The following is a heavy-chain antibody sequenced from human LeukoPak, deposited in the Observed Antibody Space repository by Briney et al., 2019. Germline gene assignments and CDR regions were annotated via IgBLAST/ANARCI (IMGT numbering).Heavy chain of an antibody. CDR3: ARHSGSGWQALGY. CDR1: GYTFSNYG. J-gene: IGHJ4*02. Sequence: GASVNVSCKASGYTFSNYGISWVRQAPGLGLDWMGWTSYNGNTNYAQKFQDRVTMTTDTSTTTAYMELRSLESDDTAVYYCARHSGSGWQALGYWGQGTLVTVSS. CDR2: TSYNGNT. V-gene: IGHV1-18*04. D-gene: IGHD6-19*01.